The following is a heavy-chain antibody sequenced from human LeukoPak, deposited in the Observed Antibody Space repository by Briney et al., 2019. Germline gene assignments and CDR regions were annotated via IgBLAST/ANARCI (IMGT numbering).Heavy chain of an antibody. D-gene: IGHD3-10*01. CDR3: ARSVPMVRGVNRFDP. CDR1: GYTFTSYG. J-gene: IGHJ5*02. CDR2: MNPNSGNT. V-gene: IGHV1-8*02. Sequence: GASVKVSCKASGYTFTSYGINWVRQATGQGLEWMGWMNPNSGNTGYAQKFQGRVTMTRNTSISTAYMELSSLRSEDTAVYYCARSVPMVRGVNRFDPWGQGTLVTVSS.